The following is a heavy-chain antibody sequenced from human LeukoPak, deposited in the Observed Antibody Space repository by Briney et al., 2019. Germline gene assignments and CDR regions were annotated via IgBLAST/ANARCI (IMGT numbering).Heavy chain of an antibody. D-gene: IGHD4-11*01. CDR1: GFTFSDYY. V-gene: IGHV3-11*01. Sequence: GGSLRLSCAASGFTFSDYYMSWIRQAPGKGLEWVSYISSSGSTIYYADSVKGRFTISRDNAKNSLYLQMNGLRAEDTAVYYCARVAGLQDGYYYYGMDVWGQGTTVTVSS. CDR3: ARVAGLQDGYYYYGMDV. J-gene: IGHJ6*02. CDR2: ISSSGSTI.